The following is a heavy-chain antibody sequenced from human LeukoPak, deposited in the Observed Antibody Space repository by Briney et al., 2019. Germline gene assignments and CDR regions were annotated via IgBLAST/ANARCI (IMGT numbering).Heavy chain of an antibody. CDR3: ARHPIMITFGGVIVRSNWFDP. CDR2: INHSGST. Sequence: SETLSLTCAVYGGSFSGYYWSWIRQPPGKGLEWIGEINHSGSTNYNPSLKSRVTISVDTSKNQFSLKLSSVTAADTAVYYCARHPIMITFGGVIVRSNWFDPWGQGTLVTVSS. J-gene: IGHJ5*02. D-gene: IGHD3-16*02. V-gene: IGHV4-34*01. CDR1: GGSFSGYY.